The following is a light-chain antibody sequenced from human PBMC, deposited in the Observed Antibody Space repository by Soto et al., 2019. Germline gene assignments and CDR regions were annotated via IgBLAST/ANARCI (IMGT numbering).Light chain of an antibody. J-gene: IGLJ1*01. CDR3: AACDDSLNGYV. V-gene: IGLV1-44*01. CDR1: SSNIGSNT. Sequence: QSALPQPPSASGTPGQRVTITCSGSSSNIGSNTVNCYQQLPGTAPKLLIYSNNQRPSGVPDRFSGSKSGTSASLAISGLQSEDEADYYCAACDDSLNGYVFGTGTKVTVL. CDR2: SNN.